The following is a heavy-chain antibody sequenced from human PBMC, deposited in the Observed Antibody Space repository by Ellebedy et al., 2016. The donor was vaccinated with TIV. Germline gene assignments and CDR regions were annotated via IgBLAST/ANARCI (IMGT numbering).Heavy chain of an antibody. J-gene: IGHJ4*02. V-gene: IGHV5-51*01. Sequence: GESLKISCKASGYIFTNHWIGWVRQMPGKGLEWMGIIFPGDSDTKYGPAFQGQVTISVDKSTSTAYLQWGSRKASDTSLYYCARLVYGGYQSFDSWGQGTLVTVSS. CDR2: IFPGDSDT. CDR3: ARLVYGGYQSFDS. CDR1: GYIFTNHW. D-gene: IGHD4-17*01.